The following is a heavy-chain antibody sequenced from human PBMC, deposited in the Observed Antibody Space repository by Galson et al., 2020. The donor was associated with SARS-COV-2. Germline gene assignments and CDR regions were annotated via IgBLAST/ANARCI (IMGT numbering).Heavy chain of an antibody. D-gene: IGHD2-15*01. Sequence: GGSLRLSCVGSGLTFSNYYMHWVRQAPGKGLDWISSISSYSNPSHYGDSVKGRFTISRDNAKNSLYLQMNSLRAEDTAVYYCARGIRLRGTINGMEVWGRGTTVTVSS. CDR1: GLTFSNYY. V-gene: IGHV3-48*04. J-gene: IGHJ6*02. CDR3: ARGIRLRGTINGMEV. CDR2: ISSYSNPS.